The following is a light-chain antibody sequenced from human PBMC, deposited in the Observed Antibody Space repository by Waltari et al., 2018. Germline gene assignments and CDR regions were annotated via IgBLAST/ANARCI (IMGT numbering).Light chain of an antibody. CDR3: MQGTHFPPT. J-gene: IGKJ1*01. V-gene: IGKV2-30*02. CDR1: QSLLHSNGNTY. Sequence: DVMMTQSPLSLPITPGQPASMTCRSSQSLLHSNGNTYLSWFLQKPGQPPRRLIYKVSNRDSGVPDRFSGSGAGTDFTLKISRVEAEDVGVYYCMQGTHFPPTFGQGTKVEIK. CDR2: KVS.